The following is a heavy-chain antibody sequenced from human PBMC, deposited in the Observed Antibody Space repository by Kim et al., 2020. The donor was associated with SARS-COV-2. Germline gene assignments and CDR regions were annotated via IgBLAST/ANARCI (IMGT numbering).Heavy chain of an antibody. D-gene: IGHD2-15*01. CDR3: AKGDLAAATPPWHYYYYGMDV. V-gene: IGHV3-23*01. CDR2: ISGSGGST. Sequence: GGSLRLSCAASGFTFSSYAMSWVRQAPGKGLEWVSAISGSGGSTYYADSVKGRFTISRDNSKNTLYLQMNSLRAEDTAVYYCAKGDLAAATPPWHYYYYGMDVWGQGTTVTVSS. J-gene: IGHJ6*02. CDR1: GFTFSSYA.